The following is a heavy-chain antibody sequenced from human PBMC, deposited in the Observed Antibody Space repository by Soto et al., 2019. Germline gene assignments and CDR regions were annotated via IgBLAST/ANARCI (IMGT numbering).Heavy chain of an antibody. CDR1: GFSLSTYA. D-gene: IGHD3-16*01. J-gene: IGHJ4*02. V-gene: IGHV3-30-3*01. Sequence: EGSLRLSCAASGFSLSTYAMHWVRQAPGAGLEWLSFISYDGSNEYYAYSVKVRFTISRDNSNNTLFLQTNSMRAEDTAVYYCARGAHNYVGGSYTXWGQGTLVTVSX. CDR3: ARGAHNYVGGSYTX. CDR2: ISYDGSNE.